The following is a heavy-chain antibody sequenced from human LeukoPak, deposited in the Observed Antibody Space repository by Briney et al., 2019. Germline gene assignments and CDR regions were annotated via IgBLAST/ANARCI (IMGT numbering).Heavy chain of an antibody. V-gene: IGHV4-39*07. J-gene: IGHJ5*02. D-gene: IGHD6-13*01. Sequence: PSETLSLTCTVSGGSISSSDYYWGWIRQPPGKGLEWIGSIYYSGSTYYNPSLKSRVTISVDTSKNQFSLKLTSVTAADTAGYYCARYSSSWYGEHWFDPWGQGTLVTVSS. CDR1: GGSISSSDYY. CDR2: IYYSGST. CDR3: ARYSSSWYGEHWFDP.